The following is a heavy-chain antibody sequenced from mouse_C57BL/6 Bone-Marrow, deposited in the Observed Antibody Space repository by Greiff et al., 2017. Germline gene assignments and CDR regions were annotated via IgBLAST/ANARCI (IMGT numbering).Heavy chain of an antibody. CDR2: INPNNGGT. D-gene: IGHD3-3*01. CDR1: GYTFTDYN. V-gene: IGHV1-22*01. CDR3: ARRSYAGLYFDV. Sequence: EVQLQQSGPELVKPGASVKMSCKASGYTFTDYNMHWVKQSHGKSLEWIGYINPNNGGTSYNQKFKGKATLTVNKSSSTAYMELRSLTSEDSAVYYCARRSYAGLYFDVWGTGTTVTVSS. J-gene: IGHJ1*03.